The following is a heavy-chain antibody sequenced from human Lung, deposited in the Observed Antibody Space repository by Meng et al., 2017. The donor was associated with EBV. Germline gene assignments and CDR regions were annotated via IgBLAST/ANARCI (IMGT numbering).Heavy chain of an antibody. Sequence: VHTVGLGGGLVQPGGSLRLSWAAAGFTLSAPYMGGVRPAPGKGLEWVGRSRNRPNSYTTDYAASVKGRFTISRDASRNSLDLQMNSLQTEDTAVYYCVRGEGVTSPLEHWGQGALVTVSS. CDR3: VRGEGVTSPLEH. CDR2: SRNRPNSYTT. V-gene: IGHV3-72*01. D-gene: IGHD1-26*01. J-gene: IGHJ1*01. CDR1: GFTLSAPY.